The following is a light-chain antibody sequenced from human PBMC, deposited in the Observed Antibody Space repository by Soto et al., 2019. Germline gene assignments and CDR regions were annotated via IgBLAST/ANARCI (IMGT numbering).Light chain of an antibody. V-gene: IGLV2-14*03. J-gene: IGLJ1*01. CDR2: DVS. CDR1: SSDVGRYNY. CDR3: SSFTSSSTFV. Sequence: QSALAQPASVSGSRGQSITISCTGTSSDVGRYNYVSWFQQHPGKVPKLIIYDVSNWPSGVSDRFSGSKSGNTASLTISGLQTEDEADYYCSSFTSSSTFVFGTGTKLTV.